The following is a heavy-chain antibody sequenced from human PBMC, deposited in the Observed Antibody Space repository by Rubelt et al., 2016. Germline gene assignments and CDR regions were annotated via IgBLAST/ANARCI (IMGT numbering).Heavy chain of an antibody. J-gene: IGHJ5*02. V-gene: IGHV4-34*11. D-gene: IGHD5-12*01. CDR1: GGSFSGYY. CDR2: IYYSGST. CDR3: ARQGYSGYDLRGNWFDP. Sequence: QVQLQQWGAGLLKPSETLSLTCAVYGGSFSGYYWSWIRQPPGKGLEWIGYIYYSGSTNYNPSLRVGVPSSWATAKNRCSLKLSAVAAADTAVDYGARQGYSGYDLRGNWFDPWGQGTLVTVSS.